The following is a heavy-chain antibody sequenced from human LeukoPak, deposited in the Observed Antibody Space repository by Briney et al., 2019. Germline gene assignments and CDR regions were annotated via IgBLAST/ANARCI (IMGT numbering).Heavy chain of an antibody. CDR3: ARVLANYYMDV. D-gene: IGHD1-26*01. CDR2: ISRSSSYI. Sequence: GGSLRLSCAASGFTFSSYSMNWVRQAPGKGLEWVSSISRSSSYIYYADSVRGRFTISRDNAKNSLYLQMNSLRAEDTAVYYCARVLANYYMDVWGKGTTVTVSS. V-gene: IGHV3-21*01. J-gene: IGHJ6*03. CDR1: GFTFSSYS.